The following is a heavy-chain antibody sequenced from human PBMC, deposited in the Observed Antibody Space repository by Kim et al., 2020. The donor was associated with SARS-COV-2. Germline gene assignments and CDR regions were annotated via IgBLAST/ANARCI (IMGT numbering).Heavy chain of an antibody. D-gene: IGHD1-7*01. J-gene: IGHJ6*02. Sequence: SVKVSCKASGGTFSSYAISWVRQAPGQGLEWMGGIIPIFGTANYAQKFQGRVTITADESTSTAYMELSSLRSEDTAVYYCARSHGWNYSGYYYYGMDVWGQGTTVTVSS. V-gene: IGHV1-69*13. CDR1: GGTFSSYA. CDR3: ARSHGWNYSGYYYYGMDV. CDR2: IIPIFGTA.